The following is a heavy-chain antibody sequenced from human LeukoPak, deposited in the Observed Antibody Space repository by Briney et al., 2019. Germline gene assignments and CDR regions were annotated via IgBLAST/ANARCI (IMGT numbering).Heavy chain of an antibody. CDR3: ARDLAHYGMDV. Sequence: PSETLSLTCAVYGGSFSGYYWSWIRQPPGKGLEWIGEINHSGSTNYNPSLKSRVTISVDTSKNQFSLKLSSVTAADTAVYYCARDLAHYGMDVWGQGTTVTVSS. CDR2: INHSGST. CDR1: GGSFSGYY. J-gene: IGHJ6*02. D-gene: IGHD3-16*01. V-gene: IGHV4-34*01.